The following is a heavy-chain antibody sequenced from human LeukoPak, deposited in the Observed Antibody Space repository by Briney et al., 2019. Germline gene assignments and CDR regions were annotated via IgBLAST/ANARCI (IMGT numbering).Heavy chain of an antibody. V-gene: IGHV4-59*01. CDR2: FYYGGST. J-gene: IGHJ3*02. D-gene: IGHD2-2*02. Sequence: SETLSLTCTVSGGSICSYVWSWIRQPPGKGLEWIGYFYYGGSTNYNPSLKSRVTISVDTSKSQFSLKLSSVTAADTAVYYCARGVKYLADAFDICGQGTMVTVSS. CDR3: ARGVKYLADAFDI. CDR1: GGSICSYV.